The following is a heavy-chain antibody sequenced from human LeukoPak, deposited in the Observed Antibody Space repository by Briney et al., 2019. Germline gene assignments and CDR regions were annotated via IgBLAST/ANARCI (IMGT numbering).Heavy chain of an antibody. CDR3: ARERDRGTDVADHFDH. CDR2: ISGGGYIA. D-gene: IGHD6-19*01. J-gene: IGHJ4*02. Sequence: PGGSLRLSCATSGFSFSTYSMAWVRQAPGRGLEWVSVISGGGYIAYADSVKGRFTISRDNSENTVYLQMNSLRAEDTAIYYCARERDRGTDVADHFDHWGQGTLVTVPS. V-gene: IGHV3-23*01. CDR1: GFSFSTYS.